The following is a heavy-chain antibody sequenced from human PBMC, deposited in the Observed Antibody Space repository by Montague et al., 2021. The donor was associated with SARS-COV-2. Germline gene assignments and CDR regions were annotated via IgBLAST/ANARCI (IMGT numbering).Heavy chain of an antibody. CDR2: IDYSGXT. CDR1: GGSISSGSYD. J-gene: IGHJ4*02. CDR3: ARDLWVWLSVEGSFDS. Sequence: ETLSLTCTVAGGSISSGSYDWGWIRQPPGKGLEWIGSIDYSGXTXYXXXXKXRVTISVDTSKNQFSLKLSSVTAADTAVYYCARDLWVWLSVEGSFDSWGQGTLVTVSS. D-gene: IGHD5-12*01. V-gene: IGHV4-39*07.